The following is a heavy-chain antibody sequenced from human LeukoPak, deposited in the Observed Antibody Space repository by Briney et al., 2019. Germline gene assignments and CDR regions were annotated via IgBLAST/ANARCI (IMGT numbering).Heavy chain of an antibody. D-gene: IGHD3-22*01. CDR2: IYYSGST. V-gene: IGHV4-59*01. Sequence: SETLSLTCTVSGGSISSYYWSWIRQPPGKGLEWIGYIYYSGSTNYNPSLKSRVTISVDTTKNQFSLKLSSVTAADTAVYYCARERGGYYDSSGYQPYYFDYWGQGTLVTVSS. J-gene: IGHJ4*02. CDR1: GGSISSYY. CDR3: ARERGGYYDSSGYQPYYFDY.